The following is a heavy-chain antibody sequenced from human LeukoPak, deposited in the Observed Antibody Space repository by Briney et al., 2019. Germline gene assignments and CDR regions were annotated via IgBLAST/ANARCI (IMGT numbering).Heavy chain of an antibody. J-gene: IGHJ6*02. D-gene: IGHD1-26*01. CDR3: ARAEIIPTGRSFPYVYSYYGMDV. Sequence: GSLRLSCAASGFPFSTYAMSWVRQPPGKGLEWIGYIYNSGSTTYSPSLKSRVTISLEKSKNQFSLKLSSVTAADTAVYYCARAEIIPTGRSFPYVYSYYGMDVWGQGTTVTVSS. CDR1: GFPFSTYA. CDR2: IYNSGST. V-gene: IGHV4-59*01.